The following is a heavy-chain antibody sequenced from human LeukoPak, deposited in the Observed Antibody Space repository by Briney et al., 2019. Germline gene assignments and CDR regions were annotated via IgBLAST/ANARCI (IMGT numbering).Heavy chain of an antibody. V-gene: IGHV1-69*13. CDR2: IIPIFGTA. CDR3: ARDHDGGYCSSTSCVLSRWFDP. CDR1: GGTFSSYA. D-gene: IGHD2-2*01. Sequence: GASVKVSCKASGGTFSSYAISWVRQAPGQGLEWMGGIIPIFGTANYAQKFQGRVTITADESTSTAYMELSSLRSEDTAVYYCARDHDGGYCSSTSCVLSRWFDPWGQGTLVTVSS. J-gene: IGHJ5*02.